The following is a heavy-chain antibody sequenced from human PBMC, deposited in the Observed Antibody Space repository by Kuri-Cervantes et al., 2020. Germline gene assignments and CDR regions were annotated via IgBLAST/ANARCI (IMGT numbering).Heavy chain of an antibody. J-gene: IGHJ4*02. CDR2: ISSSGSTI. Sequence: GESLKISCAASGFTFSSYSMNWVRQAPGKGLEWVSSISSSGSTIYYADSVKGRFTISRDNSKNTLYLQMNSLRAEDTAVYYCAREDCCSGGSCYCFDYWGQGTLVTVSS. D-gene: IGHD2-15*01. CDR1: GFTFSSYS. V-gene: IGHV3-21*04. CDR3: AREDCCSGGSCYCFDY.